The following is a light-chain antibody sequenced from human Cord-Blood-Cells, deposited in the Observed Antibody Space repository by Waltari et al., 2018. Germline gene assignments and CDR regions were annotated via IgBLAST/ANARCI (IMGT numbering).Light chain of an antibody. CDR2: GAS. Sequence: IVLTQSPGTLSLSQGERATLPCRASQSVSSSYLAWYQQKPGQAPRLLIYGASSRATGIPDRFSGSGSGTDFTLTISRLEPEDFAVYYCQQYGSSPWTFGQGTKVEIK. V-gene: IGKV3-20*01. CDR1: QSVSSSY. J-gene: IGKJ1*01. CDR3: QQYGSSPWT.